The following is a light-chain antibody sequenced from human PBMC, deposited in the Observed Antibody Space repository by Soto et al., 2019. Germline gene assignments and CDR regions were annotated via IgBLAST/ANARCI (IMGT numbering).Light chain of an antibody. Sequence: DIQMTQSPSSVSASVGDRVTITCRASQDIHTWLAWYQQKPGKAPKLLIYAASSLQSGVPPRFSGSGSGTDFTLTISSLQPEDFATYYCHQANSFPFTCGGGPKVEIK. V-gene: IGKV1-12*02. J-gene: IGKJ4*01. CDR1: QDIHTW. CDR3: HQANSFPFT. CDR2: AAS.